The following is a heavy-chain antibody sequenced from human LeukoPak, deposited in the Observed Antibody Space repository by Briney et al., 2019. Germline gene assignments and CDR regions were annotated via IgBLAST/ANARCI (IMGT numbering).Heavy chain of an antibody. D-gene: IGHD3-10*01. V-gene: IGHV3-30*18. J-gene: IGHJ4*02. CDR3: AKDLSALVYYYGSGSYPDY. CDR1: GFTFSSYG. CDR2: ISYDGSNK. Sequence: PGGSLRLSCAASGFTFSSYGMRWVRQAPGKGLEWVAAISYDGSNKYYADSVKGRFTISRDNSKNTLYLQMNSLRAEDTAVYYCAKDLSALVYYYGSGSYPDYWGQGTLVTVSS.